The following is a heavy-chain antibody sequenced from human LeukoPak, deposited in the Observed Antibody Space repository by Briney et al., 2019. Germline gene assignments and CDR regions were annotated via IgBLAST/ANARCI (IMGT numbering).Heavy chain of an antibody. V-gene: IGHV3-23*01. CDR3: AKGRIWFGEFKEFDP. CDR2: ISGSGGSK. CDR1: GFTFSSYA. J-gene: IGHJ5*02. D-gene: IGHD3-10*01. Sequence: PGGSLRLSCAASGFTFSSYAMSWVRYPPAKGLESVSAISGSGGSKYYADSVKDRFTISRHNPKNSLYLQMKRLRAEDTAVYYCAKGRIWFGEFKEFDPWGEG.